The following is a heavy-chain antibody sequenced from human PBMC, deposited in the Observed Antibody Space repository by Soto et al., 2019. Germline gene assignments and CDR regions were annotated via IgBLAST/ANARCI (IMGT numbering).Heavy chain of an antibody. D-gene: IGHD3-10*01. CDR3: ARDSVPYAPFVGELFYYYYYGMDV. CDR1: GFACSSYA. V-gene: IGHV3-30-3*01. J-gene: IGHJ6*02. Sequence: PGVSLRLSCAASGFACSSYAMHWVRQAPGKGLEWVAVISYDGSNKYYADSVKGRYTMSRDNSKNTLYLQMNSLRAEDTAVYYCARDSVPYAPFVGELFYYYYYGMDVWGQGTTVTVSS. CDR2: ISYDGSNK.